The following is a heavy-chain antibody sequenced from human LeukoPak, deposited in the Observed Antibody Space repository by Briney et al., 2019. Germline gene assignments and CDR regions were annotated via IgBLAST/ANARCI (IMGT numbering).Heavy chain of an antibody. CDR3: TRLRHDYGDFYYYYGMDV. CDR2: IRSKANSYAT. Sequence: GGSLRLTCAASGFTFSGSAMHWVRQASGKGLEWVGRIRSKANSYATAYAASVKGRFTISRDDSKNTAYLQMNSLKTEDTAVYYCTRLRHDYGDFYYYYGMDVWGQGTTVTVSS. V-gene: IGHV3-73*01. D-gene: IGHD4-17*01. CDR1: GFTFSGSA. J-gene: IGHJ6*02.